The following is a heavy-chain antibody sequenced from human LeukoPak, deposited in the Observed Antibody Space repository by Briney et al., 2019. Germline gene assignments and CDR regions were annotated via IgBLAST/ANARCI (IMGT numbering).Heavy chain of an antibody. J-gene: IGHJ4*02. CDR1: GYTFTSYG. CDR3: ARDRETYYYGSGSYGSYYFDY. CDR2: ISAYNGNT. D-gene: IGHD3-10*01. V-gene: IGHV1-18*01. Sequence: ASVKVSCKASGYTFTSYGISWVRQAPGQGLEWMGWISAYNGNTNYAQKLQGRVTMTRDTSTSTVYMELSSLRSEDTAVYYCARDRETYYYGSGSYGSYYFDYWGQGTLVTVSS.